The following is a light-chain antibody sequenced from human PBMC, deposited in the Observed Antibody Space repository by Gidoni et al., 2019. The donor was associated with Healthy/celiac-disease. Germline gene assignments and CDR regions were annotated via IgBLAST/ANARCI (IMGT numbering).Light chain of an antibody. Sequence: DIQMTQSPSTLSASVGDRVTITCRASQSISSWLAWYQQNPGKAPKLLIYKASSLESGVPSRFSGSGSGTEFTLTISSLQPDDFATYYCQQYNSYPMCSFGQGTKLEIK. V-gene: IGKV1-5*03. CDR2: KAS. J-gene: IGKJ2*04. CDR1: QSISSW. CDR3: QQYNSYPMCS.